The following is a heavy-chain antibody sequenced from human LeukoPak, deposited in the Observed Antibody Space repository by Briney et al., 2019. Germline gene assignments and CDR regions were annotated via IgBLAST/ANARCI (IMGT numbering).Heavy chain of an antibody. D-gene: IGHD6-13*01. V-gene: IGHV1-18*01. J-gene: IGHJ4*02. CDR3: ARENIAAAGLSDY. CDR1: GYTFTSYG. Sequence: GASVKVSCKASGYTFTSYGISWVRQAPGQGLEWMGWISAYNGNTNYAQKLQGRVTMTTDTSTSTAYKELRSLRSDDTAVYYCARENIAAAGLSDYWGQGTLVTVSS. CDR2: ISAYNGNT.